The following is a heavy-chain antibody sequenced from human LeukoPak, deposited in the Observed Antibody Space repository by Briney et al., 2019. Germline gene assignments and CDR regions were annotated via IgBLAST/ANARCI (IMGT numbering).Heavy chain of an antibody. CDR3: ARGDTAMATALWYYYYGMDA. CDR1: GYTFTSYG. V-gene: IGHV1-18*01. D-gene: IGHD5-18*01. J-gene: IGHJ6*02. CDR2: ISAYNGNT. Sequence: ASVKVSCKASGYTFTSYGISWVRQAPGQGLEWMGWISAYNGNTNYAQKLQGRVTMTTDTSTSTAYMELRSLRSDDTAVYYCARGDTAMATALWYYYYGMDAWGQGTTVTVSS.